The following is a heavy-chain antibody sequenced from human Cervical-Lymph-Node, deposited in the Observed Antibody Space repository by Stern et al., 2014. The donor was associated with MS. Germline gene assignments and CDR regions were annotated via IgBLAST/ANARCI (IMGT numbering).Heavy chain of an antibody. CDR3: ARDALWGTTGPHYYYGLDV. J-gene: IGHJ6*02. CDR2: ISPRGGSA. D-gene: IGHD1-7*01. V-gene: IGHV1-46*02. Sequence: QVQLVQSGAEVKKPGASVTVSCKASGYTFNSFYVHWVRQTPGQGFEWMGMISPRGGSANYAQKYQGRVTMTRDTPTTTLYMELSGLRSEDTAIYYCARDALWGTTGPHYYYGLDVWGQGTTVTVSS. CDR1: GYTFNSFY.